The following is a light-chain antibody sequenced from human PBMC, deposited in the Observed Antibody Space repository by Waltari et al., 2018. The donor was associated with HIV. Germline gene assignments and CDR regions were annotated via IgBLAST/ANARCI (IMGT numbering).Light chain of an antibody. CDR2: WAS. J-gene: IGKJ2*01. Sequence: DIVMTQSPDSLVVSLGERVTINCKSSQSVLYSSNNKNYLAWYQQKPRQPPKLLIYWASTRESGVPDRFNGSGSGTDFTLTISSLQAEDVAVYYCQQYHSTPYTFGQGTKLEIK. CDR1: QSVLYSSNNKNY. V-gene: IGKV4-1*01. CDR3: QQYHSTPYT.